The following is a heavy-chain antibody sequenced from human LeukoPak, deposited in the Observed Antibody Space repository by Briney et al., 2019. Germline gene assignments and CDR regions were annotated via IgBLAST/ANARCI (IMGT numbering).Heavy chain of an antibody. V-gene: IGHV4-59*01. D-gene: IGHD2-2*01. J-gene: IGHJ4*02. CDR2: IYYGGST. Sequence: SETLSLTCTVSGGSISSYYWSWIWQPPGKGLEWIGYIYYGGSTNYNPSLKSRVTISVDTSKTQFSLKLSSVTAADTAVYYCARRYCSSTSCSYDYWGQGTLVIVSS. CDR1: GGSISSYY. CDR3: ARRYCSSTSCSYDY.